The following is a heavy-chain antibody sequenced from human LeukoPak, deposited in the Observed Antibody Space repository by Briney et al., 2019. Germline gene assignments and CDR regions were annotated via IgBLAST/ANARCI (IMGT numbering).Heavy chain of an antibody. CDR3: ARDRSRDGYNGD. J-gene: IGHJ4*02. Sequence: GASVKLSCKASGSTFTSYYMYWVRQAPGQGLEWMGIINPSGGSTSYAQTFQGRVTMPRDTSTSTVYMGLSSLRSEDTAVYYCARDRSRDGYNGDWGQGALVTVSS. CDR2: INPSGGST. CDR1: GSTFTSYY. D-gene: IGHD5-24*01. V-gene: IGHV1-46*01.